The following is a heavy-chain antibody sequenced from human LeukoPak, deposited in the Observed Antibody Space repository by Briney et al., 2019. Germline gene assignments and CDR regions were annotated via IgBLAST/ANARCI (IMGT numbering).Heavy chain of an antibody. D-gene: IGHD3-10*01. J-gene: IGHJ5*02. CDR1: GFTFSGSA. CDR3: ARPQPEHYYGSGSFLSGFDP. Sequence: GGSLRLSCAASGFTFSGSAMHWVRQASGKGLEWVGRIRSKVNSYATAYAASVKGRFTISRDDSKNTAYLQMNSLKTEDTAVYYCARPQPEHYYGSGSFLSGFDPWGQGTLVTVSS. V-gene: IGHV3-73*01. CDR2: IRSKVNSYAT.